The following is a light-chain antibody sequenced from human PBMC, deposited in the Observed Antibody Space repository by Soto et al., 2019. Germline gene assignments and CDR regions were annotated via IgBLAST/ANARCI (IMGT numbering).Light chain of an antibody. Sequence: EIVLTQSPGTLSLSPGERATLSCRASQSVSSSYLAWYQQKPGQAPRLLIHGASGRATGIPDSFSGSGSGTDFTLTISRLEPEDFAVYYCQQYPGYTFGQGTKLEIK. V-gene: IGKV3-20*01. CDR1: QSVSSSY. CDR2: GAS. J-gene: IGKJ2*01. CDR3: QQYPGYT.